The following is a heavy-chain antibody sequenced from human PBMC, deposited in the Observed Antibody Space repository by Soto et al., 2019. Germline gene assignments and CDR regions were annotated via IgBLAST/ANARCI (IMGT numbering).Heavy chain of an antibody. V-gene: IGHV1-2*04. CDR2: INPNSGGT. CDR1: GYTFAGYY. Sequence: EASVKVSCKASGYTFAGYYMHWVRQAPGQGLEWMGWINPNSGGTNYAQKFQGWVTMTRDTSISTAYMELSRLRSDDTAVYYCARDEGYYGSGSYYNPYYYYGMDVWGQGTTVTVSS. CDR3: ARDEGYYGSGSYYNPYYYYGMDV. J-gene: IGHJ6*02. D-gene: IGHD3-10*01.